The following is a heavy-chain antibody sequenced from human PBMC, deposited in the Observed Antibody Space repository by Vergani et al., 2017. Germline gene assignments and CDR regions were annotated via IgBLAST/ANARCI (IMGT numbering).Heavy chain of an antibody. Sequence: EVQLVESGGGLVKPGGSLRLSCAASGFTFSNAWMSWVRQAPGKGLEWVGRIKSKTDGGTTDYAAPVKGRFTISRDDSKNTLYLQMNSLKTEDTAVYYWTTDSSGRYDYDHYMDGWGEGTTVTVS. CDR1: GFTFSNAW. V-gene: IGHV3-15*01. D-gene: IGHD1-26*01. CDR2: IKSKTDGGTT. CDR3: TTDSSGRYDYDHYMDG. J-gene: IGHJ6*03.